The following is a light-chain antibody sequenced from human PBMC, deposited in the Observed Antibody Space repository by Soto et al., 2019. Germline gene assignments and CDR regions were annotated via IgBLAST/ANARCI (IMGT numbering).Light chain of an antibody. CDR2: GAF. V-gene: IGKV3-20*01. CDR1: QSISSTY. J-gene: IGKJ3*01. Sequence: EIVLTQSPGTLSLSPGERATLSCRARQSISSTYLAWYQKKPGQAPRLLLNGAFNRATGIPDRFSGSGSGTDFTLTISRLEPEDCAFYYCQQYGSSSFAFGPGTKVEIK. CDR3: QQYGSSSFA.